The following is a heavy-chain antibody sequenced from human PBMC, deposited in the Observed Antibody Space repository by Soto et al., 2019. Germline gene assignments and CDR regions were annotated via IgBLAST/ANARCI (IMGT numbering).Heavy chain of an antibody. J-gene: IGHJ6*02. CDR1: GGSISSGDYY. CDR2: IYYSGST. V-gene: IGHV4-30-4*01. Sequence: QVQLQESGPGLVKPSQTLSLTCTVSGGSISSGDYYWSWIRQPPGKGLEWIGYIYYSGSTYYNPSLKSRGTISVDTSKNQFSLKLSSVTAADTAVYYCARTNSKRFYYYYGMDVWGQGTTVTVSS. CDR3: ARTNSKRFYYYYGMDV. D-gene: IGHD4-4*01.